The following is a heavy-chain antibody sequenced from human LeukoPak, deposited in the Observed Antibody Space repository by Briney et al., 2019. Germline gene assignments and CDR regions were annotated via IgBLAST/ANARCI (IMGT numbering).Heavy chain of an antibody. CDR3: ARGTGYGAFDI. J-gene: IGHJ3*02. V-gene: IGHV3-74*01. CDR1: GFTFSSYW. CDR2: ISSDGTST. Sequence: GGSLRLSCAASGFTFSSYWMHWVRHAPGKGLVCVSRISSDGTSTSYADSVKGRFTISRDNAMNTLYLQMNSLRAEDTAVYYCARGTGYGAFDIWGQGTMVTVSS. D-gene: IGHD6-13*01.